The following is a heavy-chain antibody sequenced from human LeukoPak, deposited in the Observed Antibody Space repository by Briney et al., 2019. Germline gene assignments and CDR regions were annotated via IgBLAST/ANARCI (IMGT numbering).Heavy chain of an antibody. Sequence: GGSLRLSCAASGFSFSNYGMHWVRQAPGKGLEWVTFIRYDGSNKYYADSVKGRFTISRDNSKNTLDLQLNSLRAEDTAVYYCAKDLSLFTGIYQSYYFDYWGQGTLVTVSS. CDR1: GFSFSNYG. J-gene: IGHJ4*02. D-gene: IGHD5-12*01. CDR3: AKDLSLFTGIYQSYYFDY. V-gene: IGHV3-30*02. CDR2: IRYDGSNK.